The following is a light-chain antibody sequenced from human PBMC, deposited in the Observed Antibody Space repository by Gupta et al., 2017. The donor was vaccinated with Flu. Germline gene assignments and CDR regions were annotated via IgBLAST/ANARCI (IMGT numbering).Light chain of an antibody. CDR2: AAS. Sequence: DIQMTQCPSSLSASVGDRVTITCRASQSISSYLNWYQQKPGKAPKLLIYAASSLQSGVPSRFSGSGSGTDFTLTISRLQPEDFATYYCQQSDSTPPAFGQGTKVEIK. CDR1: QSISSY. V-gene: IGKV1-39*01. J-gene: IGKJ1*01. CDR3: QQSDSTPPA.